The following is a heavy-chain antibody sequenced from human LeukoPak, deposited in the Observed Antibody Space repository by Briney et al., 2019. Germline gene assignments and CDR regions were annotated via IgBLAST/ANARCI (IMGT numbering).Heavy chain of an antibody. Sequence: GGSLRLSCAASGFTFSSYGMHWVRQAPGKGLEWVAYIRYDGSNKNYADSVKGRFTISRDNSENTLYLQMNSLRAEDTAVFYCAKPLPGIAAAGDSWGQGTLVTVSS. CDR2: IRYDGSNK. V-gene: IGHV3-30*02. J-gene: IGHJ4*02. CDR1: GFTFSSYG. CDR3: AKPLPGIAAAGDS. D-gene: IGHD6-13*01.